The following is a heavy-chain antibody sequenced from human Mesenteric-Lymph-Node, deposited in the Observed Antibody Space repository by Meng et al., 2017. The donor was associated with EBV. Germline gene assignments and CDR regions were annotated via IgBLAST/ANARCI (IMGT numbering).Heavy chain of an antibody. D-gene: IGHD3/OR15-3a*01. CDR3: AREGDWTTFDY. J-gene: IGHJ4*02. CDR2: INPNSGDT. CDR1: GYALTGYD. Sequence: QVQFVPSGAKVKKPGASVRVSCKASGYALTGYDVHWFRQAPGQGLEWMGRINPNSGDTRSVQKFQGRVTLTSDTSINTVYMEVSRLTSDDTALYYCAREGDWTTFDYWGQGTLVTVSS. V-gene: IGHV1-2*06.